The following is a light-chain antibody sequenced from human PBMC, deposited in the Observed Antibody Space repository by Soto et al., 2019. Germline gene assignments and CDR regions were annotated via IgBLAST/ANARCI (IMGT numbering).Light chain of an antibody. CDR2: KAS. CDR3: YSAADNTRWV. Sequence: SYELTQPSSVSVSRGQTARITCSGDVLAKKYARWFQQKPGQAPALVIYKASERPSGIPERFSGSSSGTTGTLTIGGAQVEDEADFYCYSAADNTRWVFGGGTQLTVL. V-gene: IGLV3-27*01. J-gene: IGLJ7*01. CDR1: VLAKKY.